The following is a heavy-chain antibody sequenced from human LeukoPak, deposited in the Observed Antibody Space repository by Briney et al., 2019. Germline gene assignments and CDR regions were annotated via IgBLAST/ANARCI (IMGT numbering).Heavy chain of an antibody. J-gene: IGHJ4*02. D-gene: IGHD6-19*01. CDR1: GFTFSSYA. V-gene: IGHV3-23*01. CDR2: ISGSGGST. CDR3: AKPRRSQWLVSIINYFDY. Sequence: KTGGSLRPSCAASGFTFSSYAMSWVRQAPGKGLEWVSAISGSGGSTYYADSVKGRFTISRDNSKNTLYLQMNSLRAEDTAVYYCAKPRRSQWLVSIINYFDYWGQGTLVTVSS.